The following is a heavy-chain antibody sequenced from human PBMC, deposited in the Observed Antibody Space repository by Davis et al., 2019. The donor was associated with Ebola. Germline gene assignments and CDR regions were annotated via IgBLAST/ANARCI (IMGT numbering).Heavy chain of an antibody. CDR3: VKEGVVVAAMGYFDY. D-gene: IGHD2-15*01. CDR1: GFTFSSYA. Sequence: GESLKISCSASGFTFSSYAMHWVRQAPGKGLEYVSAISSNGGSTYYADSVKGRFTISRDNSKNTLYLQMSSLRAEDTAVYYCVKEGVVVAAMGYFDYWGQGTLVTVSS. V-gene: IGHV3-64D*08. CDR2: ISSNGGST. J-gene: IGHJ4*02.